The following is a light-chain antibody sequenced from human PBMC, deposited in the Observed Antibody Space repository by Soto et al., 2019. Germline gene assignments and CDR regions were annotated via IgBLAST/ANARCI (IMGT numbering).Light chain of an antibody. CDR3: QYYGSALFT. Sequence: EIVLTQSPGTLSLSPGERATLSCRASQSFSSSYLAWYQQKPGQAPRLLIYGASSRATGIPDRFSGSGSGTDFTLTISRLEPEDFAVYYCQYYGSALFTFGPGTKVDVK. CDR2: GAS. V-gene: IGKV3-20*01. J-gene: IGKJ3*01. CDR1: QSFSSSY.